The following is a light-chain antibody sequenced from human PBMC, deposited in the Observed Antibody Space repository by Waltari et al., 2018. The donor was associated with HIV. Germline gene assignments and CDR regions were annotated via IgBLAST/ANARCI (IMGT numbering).Light chain of an antibody. CDR3: AAWDDSLSVVYV. V-gene: IGLV1-47*01. J-gene: IGLJ1*01. CDR2: RNN. Sequence: QSVLTQPPSASGTPGQRVTISCSGSSSNIGSKYVYWYQQLPGTAPKLLIYRNNQRPSGVPDRFSGSKSGTSASLAISELRSEDEADYYCAAWDDSLSVVYVFGTGTKVTVL. CDR1: SSNIGSKY.